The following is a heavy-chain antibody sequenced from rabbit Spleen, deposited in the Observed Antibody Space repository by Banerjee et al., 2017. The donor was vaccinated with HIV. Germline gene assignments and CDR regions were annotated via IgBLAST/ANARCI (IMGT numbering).Heavy chain of an antibody. V-gene: IGHV1S45*01. J-gene: IGHJ6*01. CDR2: IEVDSSGFT. D-gene: IGHD1-1*01. CDR1: GVSFSFSSY. CDR3: ARDTSSSFSSYGMDL. Sequence: QEHLEESGGGLVKPGASLTLTCTASGVSFSFSSYMCWVRQAPGKGLEWIGCIEVDSSGFTYFATWAKGRFSIFKTSSTTVTLQVTLLTAADTATYFCARDTSSSFSSYGMDLWGPGNLVTVS.